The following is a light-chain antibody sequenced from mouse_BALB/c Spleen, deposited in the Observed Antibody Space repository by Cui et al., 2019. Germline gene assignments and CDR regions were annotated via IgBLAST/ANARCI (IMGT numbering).Light chain of an antibody. CDR3: QQQHSTPMYT. CDR2: SAS. Sequence: IVMTQSHKFMSTSVGDRVSITCKASQDVSTAVAWYQQKPGQSPKLLIYSASYRYTGARVRFTGSGSGTDLTFTISSVKAEDLAVSYCQQQHSTPMYTFGGGTKLEIK. J-gene: IGKJ2*01. CDR1: QDVSTA. V-gene: IGKV6-17*01.